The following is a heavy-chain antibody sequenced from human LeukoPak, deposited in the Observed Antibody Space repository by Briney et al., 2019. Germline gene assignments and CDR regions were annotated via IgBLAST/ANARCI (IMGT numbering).Heavy chain of an antibody. CDR3: AGHRCSSTTCSFDS. J-gene: IGHJ4*02. V-gene: IGHV3-20*01. CDR1: GFTFNNYA. CDR2: ISWKGDTT. Sequence: GESLRLSCAASGFTFNNYAMTWVRQTPGKGPEWVSLISWKGDTTAYAESVRGRFTISRDNAKNSLYLHMNSLRPEDTAFYHCAGHRCSSTTCSFDSWGQGSLVTVSS. D-gene: IGHD2-2*01.